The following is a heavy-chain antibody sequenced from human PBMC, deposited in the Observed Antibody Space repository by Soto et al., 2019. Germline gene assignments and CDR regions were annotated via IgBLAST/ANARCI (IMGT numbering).Heavy chain of an antibody. CDR1: GGSISSYY. D-gene: IGHD3-3*01. V-gene: IGHV4-59*01. CDR2: IYYSGST. Sequence: SETLSLTCAVSGGSISSYYWIWIRQPPGKGLEWIGYIYYSGSTNYNPSLKSRVTISVDTSKNQFSLKLSSVTAADTAVYYCARGGSYYDFWSGYYTGHYYYYGMDVWGQGTTVTVSS. J-gene: IGHJ6*02. CDR3: ARGGSYYDFWSGYYTGHYYYYGMDV.